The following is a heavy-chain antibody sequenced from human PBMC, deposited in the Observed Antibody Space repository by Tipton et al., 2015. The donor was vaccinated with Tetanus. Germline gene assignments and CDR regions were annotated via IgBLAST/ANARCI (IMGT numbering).Heavy chain of an antibody. J-gene: IGHJ4*02. CDR3: ARTTRRWLHPDF. V-gene: IGHV4-59*01. Sequence: LSLTCNVSGDSMTDFYWSWIRQPPGKGLEWIAYIFYSGRTQHNPSLKSRVTISVDTAKNQFSLQLRSVTAADTAVYYCARTTRRWLHPDFWGPGTLVTVSS. CDR2: IFYSGRT. D-gene: IGHD5-24*01. CDR1: GDSMTDFY.